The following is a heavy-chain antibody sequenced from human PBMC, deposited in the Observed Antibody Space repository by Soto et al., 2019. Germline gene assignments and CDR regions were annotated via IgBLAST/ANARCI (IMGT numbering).Heavy chain of an antibody. D-gene: IGHD6-19*01. Sequence: ASVKVSCKASGYSFTGYNLHWVRQAPGHGLEWIGWINPDSGGTNYAQKFQGRVTMTTDTSISTGYMEVDSLRSDDAAVYYCAREYSSAWFDFWGRGTLVTVSS. V-gene: IGHV1-2*02. CDR2: INPDSGGT. CDR3: AREYSSAWFDF. CDR1: GYSFTGYN. J-gene: IGHJ4*02.